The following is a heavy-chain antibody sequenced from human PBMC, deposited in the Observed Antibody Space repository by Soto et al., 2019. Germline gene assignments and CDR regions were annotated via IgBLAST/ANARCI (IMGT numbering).Heavy chain of an antibody. J-gene: IGHJ4*02. V-gene: IGHV4-39*01. CDR2: VSNSGST. D-gene: IGHD3-22*01. Sequence: QLQLQESGPGLVKPSETLSLTCTVSGGSISSSSYYWGWIRQPPGKGLEWIGSVSNSGSTYYKASLKSRVTISVDTSKNQFSLNLRSVTAADTAVYYCARHSRYDSSARPVDYWGQGTLVTVSS. CDR1: GGSISSSSYY. CDR3: ARHSRYDSSARPVDY.